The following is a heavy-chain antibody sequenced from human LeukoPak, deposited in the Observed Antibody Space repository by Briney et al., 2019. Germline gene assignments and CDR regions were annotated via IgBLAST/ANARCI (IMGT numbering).Heavy chain of an antibody. V-gene: IGHV1-2*04. J-gene: IGHJ4*02. CDR3: ARATTGPRRYCNGGSCYSGFGY. CDR1: GYTFTGYY. CDR2: INPNSGGT. Sequence: ASVKVSCKASGYTFTGYYMHWVRQAPGQGLEWMGWINPNSGGTNYAQKFQGWVTMTRDTSISTAYMELSRLRSDDTAVYYCARATTGPRRYCNGGSCYSGFGYWGQGTLVTASS. D-gene: IGHD2-15*01.